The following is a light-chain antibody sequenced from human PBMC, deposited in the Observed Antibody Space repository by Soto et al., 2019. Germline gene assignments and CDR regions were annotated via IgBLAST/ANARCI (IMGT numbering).Light chain of an antibody. CDR1: QSITHN. CDR3: QQTYSAPYS. Sequence: DIQMTQSPSSLSASVGDRVTITCRSSQSITHNLNWYQQKPGKAPKLLIYAASSLENGVPSSFSGSGSGTDFTLTISSLQPEDFATYYCQQTYSAPYSFGQGTKLEIK. CDR2: AAS. J-gene: IGKJ2*01. V-gene: IGKV1-39*01.